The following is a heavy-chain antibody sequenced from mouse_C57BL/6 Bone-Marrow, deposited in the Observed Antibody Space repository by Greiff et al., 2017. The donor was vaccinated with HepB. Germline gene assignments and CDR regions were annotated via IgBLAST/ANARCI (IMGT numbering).Heavy chain of an antibody. Sequence: QVQLQQPGAELVRPGSSVKLSCKASGYTFTSYWMDWVKQRPGQGLEWIGNIYPSDSETHYNQKFKDKATLTVDKSSSTAYMQLSSLTSEDSAVYDCAREDTTVDSYWYFDVGGTGTTVTVSS. CDR2: IYPSDSET. D-gene: IGHD1-1*01. J-gene: IGHJ1*03. CDR3: AREDTTVDSYWYFDV. CDR1: GYTFTSYW. V-gene: IGHV1-61*01.